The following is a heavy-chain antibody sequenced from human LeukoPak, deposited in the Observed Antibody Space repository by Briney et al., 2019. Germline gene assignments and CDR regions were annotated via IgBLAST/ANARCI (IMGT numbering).Heavy chain of an antibody. CDR3: AKDRYGGSVYNGMDV. D-gene: IGHD1-26*01. J-gene: IGHJ6*02. CDR2: ISGSAFTA. CDR1: GFTFSSYA. V-gene: IGHV3-23*01. Sequence: GGSLRLSCAAPGFTFSSYAMSWVRQAPGKGLEWVSVISGSAFTAYYADSVKGRFTISRDNSKNTLFLQMNSLRAEDTAVYFCAKDRYGGSVYNGMDVWGQGTTVTVSS.